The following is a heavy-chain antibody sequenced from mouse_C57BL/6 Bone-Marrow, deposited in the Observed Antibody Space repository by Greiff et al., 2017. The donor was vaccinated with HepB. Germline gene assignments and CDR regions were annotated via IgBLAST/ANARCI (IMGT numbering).Heavy chain of an antibody. CDR1: GFTFSSYG. Sequence: EVKLMESGGDLVKPGGSLKLSCAASGFTFSSYGMSWVRQTPDKRLEWVATISSGGSYTYYPDSVKGRFTISRDNAKNTLYLQMSSLKSEDTAMYYCARGGTGQDFDYWGQGTTLTVSS. V-gene: IGHV5-6*02. CDR2: ISSGGSYT. D-gene: IGHD3-3*01. CDR3: ARGGTGQDFDY. J-gene: IGHJ2*01.